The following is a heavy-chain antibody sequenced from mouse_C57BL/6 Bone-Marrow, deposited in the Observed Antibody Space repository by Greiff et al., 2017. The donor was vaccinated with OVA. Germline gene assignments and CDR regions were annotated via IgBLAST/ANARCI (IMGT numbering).Heavy chain of an antibody. D-gene: IGHD2-2*01. CDR1: GYTFTSYD. Sequence: QVHVKQSGPELVKPGASVKLSCKASGYTFTSYDINWVKQRPGQGLEWIGWIYPRDGSTKYNEKFKGKATLTVDTSSSTAYMELHSLTSEDSAVYFCARSSLWLRRAPFAYWGQGTLVTVSA. V-gene: IGHV1-85*01. CDR3: ARSSLWLRRAPFAY. CDR2: IYPRDGST. J-gene: IGHJ3*01.